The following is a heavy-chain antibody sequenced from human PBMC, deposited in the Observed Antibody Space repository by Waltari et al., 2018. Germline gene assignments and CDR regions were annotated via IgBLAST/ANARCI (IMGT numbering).Heavy chain of an antibody. V-gene: IGHV3-7*01. CDR1: GLTFSRFW. CDR3: ASGGHVDY. CDR2: RNQDGSEK. J-gene: IGHJ4*02. Sequence: EVQLVASGGTLVQPGGSLRLSCAVSGLTFSRFWMTWVRQAPGKGLEWVAKRNQDGSEKHYVDSVKGRFTISRDNAKNSLSLQMNSLRAEDTAVYYCASGGHVDYCGQGTLVTVSS.